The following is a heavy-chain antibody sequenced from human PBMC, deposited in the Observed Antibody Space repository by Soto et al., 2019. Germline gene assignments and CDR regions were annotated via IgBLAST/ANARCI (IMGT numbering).Heavy chain of an antibody. V-gene: IGHV1-69*01. CDR1: GGTFSSYA. J-gene: IGHJ5*02. CDR3: ARGVVDTAMADNWFDP. CDR2: IIPKFGIG. Sequence: QVQLVQSGAEVKKPGSSVKVSCKASGGTFSSYAISWVRQAPGQGLEWMGGIIPKFGIGNYAQKFQGRVTITADESTSTAYMELSSLRSEDTAVYYCARGVVDTAMADNWFDPWGQGTLVTVSS. D-gene: IGHD5-18*01.